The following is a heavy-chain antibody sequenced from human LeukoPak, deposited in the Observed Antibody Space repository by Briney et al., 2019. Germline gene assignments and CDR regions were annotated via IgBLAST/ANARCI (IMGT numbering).Heavy chain of an antibody. CDR2: INHSGST. CDR3: ASPVRRDPVNYYYHYGMDV. Sequence: PSETLSLTCAVSGGSFSGYYWSWIRQPPGKGLEWIGEINHSGSTNYNPSLKSRVTISVDTSKNQFSLQLSSVTAADTAVYYCASPVRRDPVNYYYHYGMDVWGQGTTVTVSS. CDR1: GGSFSGYY. J-gene: IGHJ6*02. D-gene: IGHD3-10*01. V-gene: IGHV4-34*01.